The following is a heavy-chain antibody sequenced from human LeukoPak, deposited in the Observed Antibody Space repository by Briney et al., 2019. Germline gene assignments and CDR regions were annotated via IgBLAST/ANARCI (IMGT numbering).Heavy chain of an antibody. J-gene: IGHJ4*02. CDR2: IYPGDSDT. CDR1: GYTFTSYW. CDR3: AATTRVWDQPGGY. Sequence: KVSCKASGYTFTSYWIGWVRQMPGKGLEWMGIIYPGDSDTRYSPSFQGQVTISADKSISTAYLQWSSLKASDTAMYYCAATTRVWDQPGGYWGQGTLVTVSS. D-gene: IGHD3-16*01. V-gene: IGHV5-51*01.